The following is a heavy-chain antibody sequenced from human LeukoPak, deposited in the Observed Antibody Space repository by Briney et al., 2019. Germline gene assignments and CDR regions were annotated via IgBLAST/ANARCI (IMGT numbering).Heavy chain of an antibody. V-gene: IGHV4-39*01. J-gene: IGHJ4*02. Sequence: SETLSLTCTVSGGSISSYYWGWIRQPPGKGLEWIGSIYYSGNTYYNASLKSRVTISVDTAKNQFSLKLTSVTAADTAVYYCARQTGSGLFTLPGGQGTLVTVSS. D-gene: IGHD3-10*01. CDR2: IYYSGNT. CDR1: GGSISSYY. CDR3: ARQTGSGLFTLP.